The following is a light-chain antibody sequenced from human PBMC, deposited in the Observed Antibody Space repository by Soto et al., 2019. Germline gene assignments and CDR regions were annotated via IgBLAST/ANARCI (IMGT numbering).Light chain of an antibody. J-gene: IGKJ1*01. CDR3: QQYGSSPT. V-gene: IGKV3D-20*01. CDR1: HSVSSSY. CDR2: DAS. Sequence: EIVLTQSPATLSLSPGERATLSCGASHSVSSSYLAWYQQKPGLAPRLLIYDASSRATGIPDRFSGSGSGTDFTLTISRLEPEDFAVYYCQQYGSSPTFGQGTKVDIK.